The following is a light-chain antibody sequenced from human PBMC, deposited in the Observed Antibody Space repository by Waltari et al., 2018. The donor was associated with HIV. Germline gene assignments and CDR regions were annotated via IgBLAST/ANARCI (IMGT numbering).Light chain of an antibody. J-gene: IGLJ2*01. CDR2: ENN. CDR1: TSNIEKNF. CDR3: ATWDTSLSAGV. V-gene: IGLV1-51*02. Sequence: QSVLMQPPSVSAAPGQKVTISCSGSTSNIEKNFVSWYQHLPRTAPRLIIYENNKRSSGIPDRFSGSKSGTSATLDITGLQTGDEADYYCATWDTSLSAGVFGGGTKLTVL.